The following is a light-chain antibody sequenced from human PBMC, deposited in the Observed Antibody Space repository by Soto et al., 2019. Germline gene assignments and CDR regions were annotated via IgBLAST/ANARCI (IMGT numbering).Light chain of an antibody. CDR3: LQVYSFPRT. Sequence: DIQLTQSPSFLSASVGDRVTITCRASQGISSYLAWYQQKPGKAPQYLIQAASILQSGVPSRFSGSGSGTEFILTINNLQPEDFASYFCLQVYSFPRTFGLGTKVDIK. CDR1: QGISSY. J-gene: IGKJ1*01. CDR2: AAS. V-gene: IGKV1-9*01.